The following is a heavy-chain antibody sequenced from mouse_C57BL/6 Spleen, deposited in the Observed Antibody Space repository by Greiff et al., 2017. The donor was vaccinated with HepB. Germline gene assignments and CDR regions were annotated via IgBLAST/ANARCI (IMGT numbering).Heavy chain of an antibody. D-gene: IGHD1-1*01. J-gene: IGHJ4*01. Sequence: VQLQQPGAELVKPGASVKVSYKASGYTFTSYWMHWVKQRPGQGLEWIGRIHPSASDTNYNQKFKGKATLTVDKSSSTDYMQLSSLTSEDSAVYYCAIGASSYHYAMDYWGQGTSVTVSS. CDR2: IHPSASDT. V-gene: IGHV1-74*01. CDR1: GYTFTSYW. CDR3: AIGASSYHYAMDY.